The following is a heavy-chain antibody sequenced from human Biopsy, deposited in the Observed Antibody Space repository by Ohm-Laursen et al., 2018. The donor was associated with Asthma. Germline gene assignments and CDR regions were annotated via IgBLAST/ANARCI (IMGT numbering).Heavy chain of an antibody. D-gene: IGHD3-9*01. CDR2: IYWDDYN. Sequence: QTLTLTCSFSGFSLRTPGVGVGWIRQSPGKALEWLALIYWDDYNLFRPSLKRRPTITKDPSKNQVVLTMTKMDPVDSGTYYCALSQDSGFDDHSPSWFDPWGQGTLVTVSS. CDR1: GFSLRTPGVG. CDR3: ALSQDSGFDDHSPSWFDP. J-gene: IGHJ5*02. V-gene: IGHV2-5*02.